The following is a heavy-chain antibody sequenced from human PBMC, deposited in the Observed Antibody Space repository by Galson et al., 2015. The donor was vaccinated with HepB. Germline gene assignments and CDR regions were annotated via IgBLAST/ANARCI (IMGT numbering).Heavy chain of an antibody. CDR1: GFTFSTYS. V-gene: IGHV3-21*01. D-gene: IGHD1-26*01. J-gene: IGHJ4*02. CDR3: ARAMPGVGADFDY. Sequence: SLRLSCAASGFTFSTYSMNWVRQAPGKGLEWVSFIGSRSGYIYYADSLKGRVTISRDNAKNSLYLQVNSLRVEDTAVYYCARAMPGVGADFDYWGQGTLVTVSS. CDR2: IGSRSGYI.